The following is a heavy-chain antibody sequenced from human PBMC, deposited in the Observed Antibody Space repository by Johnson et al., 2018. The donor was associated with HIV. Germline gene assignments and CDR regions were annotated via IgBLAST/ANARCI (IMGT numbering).Heavy chain of an antibody. V-gene: IGHV3-20*04. Sequence: VQLVESGGGLIQPGRSLRLSCAASGFTFDDYGMSWVRQAPGKGLEWVSGINWNGGSTGYADSVKGRFTISRNNSENSLYLQMNSLRAEDTALYYCAKDMGYSSFGFGFDLWGQGTMVTVSS. CDR1: GFTFDDYG. CDR2: INWNGGST. J-gene: IGHJ3*01. D-gene: IGHD6-13*01. CDR3: AKDMGYSSFGFGFDL.